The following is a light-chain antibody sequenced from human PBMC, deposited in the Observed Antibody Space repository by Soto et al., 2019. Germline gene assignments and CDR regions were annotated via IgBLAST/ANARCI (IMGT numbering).Light chain of an antibody. Sequence: QSALTQPPSASGSPGQSVTISCTGTSSDVGGYNYVSWYQQHPGKAPKLMIYEVTKRPSGVPDRFPGSKSGNTASLTVSGLQAEDEADYFCCSHAGDNTYVFGTGTKV. CDR1: SSDVGGYNY. CDR3: CSHAGDNTYV. J-gene: IGLJ1*01. V-gene: IGLV2-8*01. CDR2: EVT.